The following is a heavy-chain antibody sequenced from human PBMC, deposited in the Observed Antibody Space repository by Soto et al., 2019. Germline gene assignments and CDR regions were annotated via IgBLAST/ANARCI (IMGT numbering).Heavy chain of an antibody. CDR2: ISSSSYI. CDR3: ARAKRHCSGGSCYFHDAVRRWFDP. CDR1: GFTFSSYS. J-gene: IGHJ5*02. Sequence: GGSLRLSCAASGFTFSSYSMNWVRQAPGKGLEWVSSISSSSYIYYADSVKGRFTISRDNAKNSLYLQMNSLRAEDTAVYYCARAKRHCSGGSCYFHDAVRRWFDPWGQGTLVTVSS. V-gene: IGHV3-21*01. D-gene: IGHD2-15*01.